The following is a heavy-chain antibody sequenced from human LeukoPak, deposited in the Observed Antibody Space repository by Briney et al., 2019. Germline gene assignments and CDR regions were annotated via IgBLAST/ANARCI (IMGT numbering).Heavy chain of an antibody. CDR1: GYSISSGYY. Sequence: SETLSLTCTVSGYSISSGYYWGWIRQPPGKGLEWIGSIYHSGSTYYNPSLKSRVTISIDTSKNQFSLKLSSVTAADTAVYYCARGTPLYYYYMDVWGKGTTVTVSS. CDR3: ARGTPLYYYYMDV. CDR2: IYHSGST. V-gene: IGHV4-38-2*02. J-gene: IGHJ6*03. D-gene: IGHD1-14*01.